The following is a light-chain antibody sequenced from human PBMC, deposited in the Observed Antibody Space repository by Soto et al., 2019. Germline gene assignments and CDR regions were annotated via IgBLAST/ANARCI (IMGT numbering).Light chain of an antibody. J-gene: IGKJ4*01. CDR3: QQYNNWPPLT. Sequence: EIVMTQSPATLSVSPGEITALSCRASQSVGSNLAWYQQNPSQATRLLIYGTYIRATGIPARFSGSGSVTEFTLTIISLQSEDFAVYYCQQYNNWPPLTFGGGTKVEIK. CDR2: GTY. CDR1: QSVGSN. V-gene: IGKV3D-15*01.